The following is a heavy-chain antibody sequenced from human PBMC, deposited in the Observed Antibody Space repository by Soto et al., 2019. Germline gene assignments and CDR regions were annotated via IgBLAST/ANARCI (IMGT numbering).Heavy chain of an antibody. CDR2: IIPIFGTA. CDR3: ARELGYYDSSGYNPLTNWFDP. V-gene: IGHV1-69*13. CDR1: GGTFSSYA. J-gene: IGHJ5*02. D-gene: IGHD3-22*01. Sequence: GASVKVSCKASGGTFSSYAISWVRQAPGQGLEWMGGIIPIFGTANYAQKFQGRVTITADESTSTAYMELSSLRSEDTAVYYCARELGYYDSSGYNPLTNWFDPWGQGTLVTV.